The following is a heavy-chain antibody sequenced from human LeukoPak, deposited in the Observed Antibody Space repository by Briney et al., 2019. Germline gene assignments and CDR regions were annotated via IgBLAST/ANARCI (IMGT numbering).Heavy chain of an antibody. CDR3: ARGGEYGSGSYYKY. CDR2: INHSGST. Sequence: SETLSLTCAVYGGSFSGYYWSWIRQPPGKGLEWIGEINHSGSTNYNPSLKSRVTISVDTSKNQFSLKLSSVTAADTAVYYCARGGEYGSGSYYKYWGQGTLATVSS. CDR1: GGSFSGYY. D-gene: IGHD3-10*01. V-gene: IGHV4-34*01. J-gene: IGHJ4*02.